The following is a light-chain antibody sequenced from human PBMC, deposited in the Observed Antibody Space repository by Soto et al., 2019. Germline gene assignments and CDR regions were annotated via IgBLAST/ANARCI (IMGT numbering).Light chain of an antibody. CDR1: QDINNH. CDR2: DAS. CDR3: QQSESLPYI. J-gene: IGKJ2*01. V-gene: IGKV1-33*01. Sequence: DIQMTQSPPSLSASVGDRVTITCQASQDINNHLHWYQQKPGKAPNLLIYDASNLETGVPARFSGGGSGTDFTFTISSLQPGDIATYYCQQSESLPYIFGQGTKLEIK.